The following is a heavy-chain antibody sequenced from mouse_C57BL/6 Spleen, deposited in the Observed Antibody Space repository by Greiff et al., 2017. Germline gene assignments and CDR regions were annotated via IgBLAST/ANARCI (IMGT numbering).Heavy chain of an antibody. J-gene: IGHJ4*01. V-gene: IGHV5-17*01. Sequence: EVMLVESGGGLVKPGGSLKLSCAASGFTFSDYGMHWVRQAPEKGLEWVAYISSGSSTIYYADTVKGRFTISRDNAKNTLFLQMTSLRSEDTAMYYCARQGGYYGAMDYWGQGTSVTVSS. D-gene: IGHD1-1*01. CDR1: GFTFSDYG. CDR3: ARQGGYYGAMDY. CDR2: ISSGSSTI.